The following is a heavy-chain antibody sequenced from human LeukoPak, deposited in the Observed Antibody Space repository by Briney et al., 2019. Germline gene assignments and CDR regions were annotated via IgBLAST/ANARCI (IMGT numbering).Heavy chain of an antibody. CDR1: GGTFSSYA. CDR3: ARSYQLLLYYFDY. J-gene: IGHJ4*02. D-gene: IGHD2-2*01. Sequence: SVKVSCKASGGTFSSYAISWVRQAPGQGLEWMGGIIPIFGTANYAQKFQGRVTITADESTSTAYMELSSLRSEDTSVYYCARSYQLLLYYFDYWGQGTLVTVSS. V-gene: IGHV1-69*13. CDR2: IIPIFGTA.